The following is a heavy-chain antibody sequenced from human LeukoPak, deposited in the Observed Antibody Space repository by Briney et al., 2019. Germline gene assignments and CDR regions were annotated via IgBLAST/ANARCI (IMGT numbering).Heavy chain of an antibody. J-gene: IGHJ4*02. CDR2: ISSSSSYI. V-gene: IGHV3-21*01. Sequence: GESLKISCKGSGYSFTSNWISWVRQVPGKGLEWVSSISSSSSYIYYADSVKGRFTISRDNAKNSLYLQMNSLRAEDTAVYYCARDYYDSIGPNDYWGQGTLVTVSS. CDR1: GYSFTSNW. CDR3: ARDYYDSIGPNDY. D-gene: IGHD5-12*01.